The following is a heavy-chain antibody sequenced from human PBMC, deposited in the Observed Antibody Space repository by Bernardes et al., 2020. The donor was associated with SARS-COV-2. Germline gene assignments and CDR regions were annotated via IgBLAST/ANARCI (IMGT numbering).Heavy chain of an antibody. V-gene: IGHV1-2*02. Sequence: ASVKVSCKASGYPFTGYYIHWVRQAPGQGLEWMGWINPNSGGTTYAQKFQGRVTMTRDTSINTAYMELSRLRSDDTAMFYCALPPTNYDRYAMDVWGQGTTVTGSS. D-gene: IGHD3-22*01. CDR1: GYPFTGYY. CDR3: ALPPTNYDRYAMDV. J-gene: IGHJ6*02. CDR2: INPNSGGT.